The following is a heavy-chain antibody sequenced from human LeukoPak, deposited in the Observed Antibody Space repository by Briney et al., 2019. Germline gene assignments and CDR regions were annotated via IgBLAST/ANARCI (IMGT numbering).Heavy chain of an antibody. CDR3: TTDHDGITYYVAYAS. D-gene: IGHD3-22*01. CDR2: IYYSGST. J-gene: IGHJ4*02. Sequence: PSQTLSLTCTVSGGSISSGGYYWSWIRQHPGKGLEWIGYIYYSGSTYYNPSLKSRVTISVDTSKNQFSLKLSSVTAADTAVYYCTTDHDGITYYVAYASWGQGTLVTVSS. V-gene: IGHV4-31*03. CDR1: GGSISSGGYY.